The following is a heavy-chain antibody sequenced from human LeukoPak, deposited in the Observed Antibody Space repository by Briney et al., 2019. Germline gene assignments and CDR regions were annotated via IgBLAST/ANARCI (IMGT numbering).Heavy chain of an antibody. CDR1: GGSISGYY. D-gene: IGHD2-21*01. CDR2: IYSTGST. V-gene: IGHV4-59*08. J-gene: IGHJ4*02. CDR3: ARLHYDRSDCYSFDY. Sequence: SETLSLTCTVSGGSISGYYWSWIRQPPGKGLESIGYIYSTGSTNYNPSLWSRVTISLDTSENQFSLKLSSVTAADTAVYYCARLHYDRSDCYSFDYWGPGPLVIVSS.